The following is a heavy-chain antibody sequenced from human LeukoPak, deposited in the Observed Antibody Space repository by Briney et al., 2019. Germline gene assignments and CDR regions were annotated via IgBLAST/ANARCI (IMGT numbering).Heavy chain of an antibody. CDR2: ISGSGGST. CDR1: GFTFSNAW. V-gene: IGHV3-23*01. CDR3: AKDLMGRMPHYFDY. Sequence: GGSLRLSCAASGFTFSNAWMSWVRQAPGKGLEWDSAISGSGGSTYYADSVKGRLTISRDNSKNTPYLQMNSLRAEDTAVYYCAKDLMGRMPHYFDYWGQGTLVTVSS. J-gene: IGHJ4*02. D-gene: IGHD2-2*01.